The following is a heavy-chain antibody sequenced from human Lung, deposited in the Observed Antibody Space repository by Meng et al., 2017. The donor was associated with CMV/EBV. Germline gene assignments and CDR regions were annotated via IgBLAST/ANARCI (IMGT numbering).Heavy chain of an antibody. V-gene: IGHV1-69*05. CDR2: IIPLFGAP. J-gene: IGHJ6*02. D-gene: IGHD3-10*01. CDR3: ARDSRDDYGSGRRRGYYAMDV. CDR1: GVTFSRYA. Sequence: SVXVSXKTSGVTFSRYAIYWLRQAPGQGLEWMGGIIPLFGAPDYAQKFQGRVTITTDESTSTAYMALSSLTFDDTAVYYCARDSRDDYGSGRRRGYYAMDVWGQGTTVTVSS.